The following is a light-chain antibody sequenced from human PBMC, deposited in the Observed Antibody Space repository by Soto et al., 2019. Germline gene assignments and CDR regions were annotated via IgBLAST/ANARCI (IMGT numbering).Light chain of an antibody. V-gene: IGKV3-20*01. CDR3: QHYSSSRWA. CDR2: GIS. CDR1: QSISSTS. J-gene: IGKJ1*01. Sequence: EIVLTQSPGPLSLSPGERATLSCRASQSISSTSLAWYQLKPGQAPRLLIYGISSRATGIPDRFSGSGSETDFSLTIHRLEPEDFAVYFCQHYSSSRWAFGQGTKVEIK.